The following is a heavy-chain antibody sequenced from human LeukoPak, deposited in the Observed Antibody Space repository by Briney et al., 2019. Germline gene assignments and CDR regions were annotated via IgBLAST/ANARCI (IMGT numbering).Heavy chain of an antibody. J-gene: IGHJ4*02. Sequence: GGSLRLSCAASGFTFSSYAMHWVRQAPGKGLEWVAVISYDGSNKYYADSVKGRFTISRDNSKNTLYLQMNSLRAEDTAVYYCARDRSGWYSYPDYWGQGTLVTVSS. D-gene: IGHD6-19*01. CDR3: ARDRSGWYSYPDY. CDR2: ISYDGSNK. CDR1: GFTFSSYA. V-gene: IGHV3-30*04.